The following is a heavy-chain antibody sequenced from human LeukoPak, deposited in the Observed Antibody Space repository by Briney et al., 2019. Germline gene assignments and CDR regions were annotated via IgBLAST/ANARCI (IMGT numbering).Heavy chain of an antibody. CDR3: ATDGVTIFGVGTLGY. D-gene: IGHD3-3*01. CDR2: FDPEDGET. J-gene: IGHJ4*02. Sequence: ASVKVSCKVSGYTLTELSMHWVRQAPGKGLEWMGGFDPEDGETIYAQKFQGRVTMTEDTSTDTACMELSSLRSEDTAVYYCATDGVTIFGVGTLGYWGQGTLVTVSS. V-gene: IGHV1-24*01. CDR1: GYTLTELS.